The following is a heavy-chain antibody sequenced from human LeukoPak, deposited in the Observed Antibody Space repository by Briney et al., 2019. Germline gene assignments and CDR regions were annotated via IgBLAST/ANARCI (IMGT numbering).Heavy chain of an antibody. CDR3: ARGHYCSSTSCYVMGFDY. CDR1: GGSFSGYY. Sequence: SETLSLTCAVYGGSFSGYYWSWIRQPPGKGLEWIGEINHSGSTNYNPSLKSRVTISVDTSKNQFSLKLSSVTAADTAVYYCARGHYCSSTSCYVMGFDYWGREPWSPSPQ. V-gene: IGHV4-34*01. CDR2: INHSGST. J-gene: IGHJ4*02. D-gene: IGHD2-2*01.